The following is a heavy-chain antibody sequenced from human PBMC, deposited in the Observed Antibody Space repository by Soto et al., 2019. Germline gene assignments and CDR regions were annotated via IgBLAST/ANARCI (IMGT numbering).Heavy chain of an antibody. D-gene: IGHD3-22*01. Sequence: QVQLVQSGAEVKKPGASVKVSCKASGYTFTSYGISWVRQAPGQGLEWMGWISAYNGNTNYAQKLQGRVTMTTDTSTSTAYMELRSLSSDDTAVYYCARDWRPYDSSGDDAFDIWGQGTMVTVSS. V-gene: IGHV1-18*01. J-gene: IGHJ3*02. CDR3: ARDWRPYDSSGDDAFDI. CDR1: GYTFTSYG. CDR2: ISAYNGNT.